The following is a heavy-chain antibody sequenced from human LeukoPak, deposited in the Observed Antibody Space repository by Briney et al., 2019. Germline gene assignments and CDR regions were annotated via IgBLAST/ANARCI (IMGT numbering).Heavy chain of an antibody. CDR1: GYTFTGYY. J-gene: IGHJ6*03. CDR2: INPNSGGT. Sequence: GASVKVSCKASGYTFTGYYMHWVRQAPGQGLEWMGWINPNSGGTNYAQKFQGRVTMTRDTSTSTAYMELSRLRSDDTAVYYCARADYYYYYMDVWGKGTTVTVSS. V-gene: IGHV1-2*02. CDR3: ARADYYYYYMDV.